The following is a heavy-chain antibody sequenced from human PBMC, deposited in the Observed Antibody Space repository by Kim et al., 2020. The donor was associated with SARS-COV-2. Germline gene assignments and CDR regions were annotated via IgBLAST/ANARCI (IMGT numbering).Heavy chain of an antibody. D-gene: IGHD3-22*01. V-gene: IGHV4-31*03. CDR2: IYYSGST. J-gene: IGHJ5*02. CDR3: ARDFGTYYYDSSGSSGFDP. CDR1: GGSISSGGYY. Sequence: SETLSLTCTVSGGSISSGGYYWSWIRQHPGKGLEWIGYIYYSGSTYYNPSLKSRVTISVDTSKNQFSLKLSSVTAADTAVYYCARDFGTYYYDSSGSSGFDPWGQGTLAT.